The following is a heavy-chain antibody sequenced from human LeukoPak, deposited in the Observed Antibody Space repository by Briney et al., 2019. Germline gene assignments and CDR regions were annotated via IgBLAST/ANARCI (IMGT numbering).Heavy chain of an antibody. CDR2: IYSGGST. D-gene: IGHD2-15*01. CDR3: ARDSRSGGSCYSDY. CDR1: GFTVSSNY. J-gene: IGHJ4*02. Sequence: GGSLRLSCAASGFTVSSNYMSWVRQAPGKGLEWVSVIYSGGSTYYADSVKGRFTTSRDNSKNTLYLQMNSLRAEDTAVYYCARDSRSGGSCYSDYWGQGTLVTVSS. V-gene: IGHV3-53*01.